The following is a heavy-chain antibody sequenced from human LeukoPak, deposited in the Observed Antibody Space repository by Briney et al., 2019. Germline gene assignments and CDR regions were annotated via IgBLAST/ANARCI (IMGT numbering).Heavy chain of an antibody. Sequence: GGSLRLSCAAPGFTFSSYSMNWVRQAPGKGLEWVSTISGGGDSTYYADAVKDRFTISRDNSKNTLYLQMNSLRAEDTAVYYCAKDRDWNYGDDAFDIWGQGTMVTVSS. CDR3: AKDRDWNYGDDAFDI. CDR2: ISGGGDST. CDR1: GFTFSSYS. D-gene: IGHD1-7*01. V-gene: IGHV3-23*01. J-gene: IGHJ3*02.